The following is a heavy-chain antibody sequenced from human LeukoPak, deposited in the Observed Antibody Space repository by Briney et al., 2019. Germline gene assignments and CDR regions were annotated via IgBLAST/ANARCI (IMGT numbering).Heavy chain of an antibody. Sequence: ASVKVSCKASGYTFTGYYMHWVRQAPGQGLEWMGWINPDSGGTNYAQKFQGRVTMTRDTSISTAYMELRSLRSDDTAVYYCATLSSTSLNYYYYGMDVWGQGTTVTVSS. D-gene: IGHD2-2*01. CDR1: GYTFTGYY. CDR3: ATLSSTSLNYYYYGMDV. J-gene: IGHJ6*02. CDR2: INPDSGGT. V-gene: IGHV1-2*02.